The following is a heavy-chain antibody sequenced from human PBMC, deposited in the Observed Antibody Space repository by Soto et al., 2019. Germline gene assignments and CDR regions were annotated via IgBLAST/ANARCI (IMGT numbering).Heavy chain of an antibody. V-gene: IGHV3-30-3*01. D-gene: IGHD6-19*01. Sequence: GGSLRLSCEASGFTFSSFNMHWVRQAPGKGLEWVALISYEVTKAQYADSVKGRFTISRDNSKSTLYLHMSSLRGEDTAVYYCARTTAVAGTPEFDYWGQGTMVNVSS. J-gene: IGHJ4*02. CDR1: GFTFSSFN. CDR3: ARTTAVAGTPEFDY. CDR2: ISYEVTKA.